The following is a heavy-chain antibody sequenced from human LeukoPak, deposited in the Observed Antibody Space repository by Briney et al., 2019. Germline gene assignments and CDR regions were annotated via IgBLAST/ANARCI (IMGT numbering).Heavy chain of an antibody. CDR1: GFTFSSSW. CDR2: INGDGSST. Sequence: GGSLRLSCAASGFTFSSSWMHWVRQAPEKGLVWVSRINGDGSSTKYADSVMGRFTISRDNAKNTLYLQMNSLRAEDTAVYYCAKELVVRAGDYFDYWGQGTLVTVSS. CDR3: AKELVVRAGDYFDY. D-gene: IGHD2-2*01. V-gene: IGHV3-74*03. J-gene: IGHJ4*02.